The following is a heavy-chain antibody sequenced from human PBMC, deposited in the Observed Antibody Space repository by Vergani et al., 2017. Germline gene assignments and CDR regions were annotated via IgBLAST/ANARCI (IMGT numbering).Heavy chain of an antibody. CDR3: ARGRYCSGGSCYGGYFDY. CDR2: INHSGST. Sequence: QVQLQQWGAGLLKPSETLSLTCAVYGGSFSGYYWSWIRQPPGKGLEWIGEINHSGSTNYNPSLKSRVTISVDTSKNQFSLKLSSVTAADTAVYYCARGRYCSGGSCYGGYFDYWGQGTLVTVSS. J-gene: IGHJ4*02. V-gene: IGHV4-34*01. CDR1: GGSFSGYY. D-gene: IGHD2-15*01.